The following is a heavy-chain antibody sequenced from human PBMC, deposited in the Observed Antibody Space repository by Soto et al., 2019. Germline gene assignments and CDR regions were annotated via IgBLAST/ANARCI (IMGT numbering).Heavy chain of an antibody. CDR2: ISGSGGST. Sequence: GVSVRNNFMSWVRQAPGKGLEWVSAISGSGGSTYYADSVKGRFTISRDNSKNTLYLQMNSLRAEDTAVYYCAKVVVPAAFYYWGQGTLVTVFS. V-gene: IGHV3-23*01. J-gene: IGHJ4*02. CDR1: GVSVRNNF. CDR3: AKVVVPAAFYY. D-gene: IGHD2-2*01.